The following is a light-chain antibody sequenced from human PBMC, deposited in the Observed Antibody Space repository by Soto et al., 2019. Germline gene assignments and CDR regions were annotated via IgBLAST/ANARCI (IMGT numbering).Light chain of an antibody. Sequence: SYELTQPPSVSVSPGQTASITCSGDKLGDKYACWYQQKPGQSPMLVIHQDSKRPSGIPERFSGSNSGNTATLTISGTQAMDEADYYCQTWHSSTVVFGGGTKLTVL. CDR2: QDS. CDR1: KLGDKY. J-gene: IGLJ2*01. CDR3: QTWHSSTVV. V-gene: IGLV3-1*01.